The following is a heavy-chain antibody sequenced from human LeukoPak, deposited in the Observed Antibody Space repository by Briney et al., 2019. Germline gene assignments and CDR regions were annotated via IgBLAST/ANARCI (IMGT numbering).Heavy chain of an antibody. CDR1: GGSISSSSYY. Sequence: ASETLSLTCTVSGGSISSSSYYWGWIRQPPGKGLEWIGSIYYSGSTYYNPSLKSRVTISVDTSKNQFSLKLSSVTAADTAVYYCARDLGRVTMIVVDSFDYWGQGTLVTVSS. CDR2: IYYSGST. V-gene: IGHV4-39*07. J-gene: IGHJ4*02. D-gene: IGHD3-22*01. CDR3: ARDLGRVTMIVVDSFDY.